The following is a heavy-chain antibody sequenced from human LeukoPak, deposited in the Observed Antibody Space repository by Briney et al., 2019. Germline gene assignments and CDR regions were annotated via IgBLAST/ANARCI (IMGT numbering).Heavy chain of an antibody. Sequence: SETLSLTCTVSGGSISSGNYYWTWIRQPAGQGLEWIGHIYPSGSTDYNPSLTSRVTISIDTSKNQFSLNLSSVIAADTAVYFCARGNYDGSAYPFGYWGQGTLVTVAS. J-gene: IGHJ4*02. D-gene: IGHD3-22*01. CDR1: GGSISSGNYY. CDR2: IYPSGST. CDR3: ARGNYDGSAYPFGY. V-gene: IGHV4-61*09.